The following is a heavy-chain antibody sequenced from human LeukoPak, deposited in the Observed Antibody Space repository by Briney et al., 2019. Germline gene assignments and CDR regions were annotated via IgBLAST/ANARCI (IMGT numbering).Heavy chain of an antibody. CDR1: GGTFINYA. Sequence: ASVKVSCKASGGTFINYALSWVRQAPGQGLEWMGGIIPIFGTVNYAQKFRGRVTVTADKSTSTAYMELNSLRSDDTAVYYCARERRGSHASGWYHDILTGQWDAFNIWGQGTMVTVSS. CDR2: IIPIFGTV. J-gene: IGHJ3*02. D-gene: IGHD3-9*01. V-gene: IGHV1-69*06. CDR3: ARERRGSHASGWYHDILTGQWDAFNI.